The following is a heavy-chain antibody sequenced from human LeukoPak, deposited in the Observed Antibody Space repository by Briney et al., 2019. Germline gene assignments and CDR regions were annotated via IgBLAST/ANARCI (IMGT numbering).Heavy chain of an antibody. D-gene: IGHD6-13*01. V-gene: IGHV1-3*01. CDR3: ARDDDSSPGDY. CDR2: INAGNGNT. J-gene: IGHJ4*02. CDR1: GYTFTSYA. Sequence: ASVKVSCKASGYTFTSYAMHWVRQAPRQRLEWMGWINAGNGNTKYSQKFQGRVTITRDTSASTAYMELSSLRSEDTAVYYCARDDDSSPGDYWGQGTLVTVSS.